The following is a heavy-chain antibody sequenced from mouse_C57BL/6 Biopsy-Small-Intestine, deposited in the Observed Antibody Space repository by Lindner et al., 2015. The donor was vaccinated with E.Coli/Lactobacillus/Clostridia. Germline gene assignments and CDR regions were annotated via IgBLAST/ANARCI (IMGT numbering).Heavy chain of an antibody. CDR1: GYVFSSYW. V-gene: IGHV1-80*01. Sequence: VQLQESGAELVKPGASVKISCRASGYVFSSYWMNWVNLRPGKSLEWIGQIYPGDGYTNYNGKFKGKATLTADKSSSTAYMQLSSLTSEDSAVYFCARGERGDFDYWGQGTTLTVSS. J-gene: IGHJ2*01. CDR2: IYPGDGYT. CDR3: ARGERGDFDY.